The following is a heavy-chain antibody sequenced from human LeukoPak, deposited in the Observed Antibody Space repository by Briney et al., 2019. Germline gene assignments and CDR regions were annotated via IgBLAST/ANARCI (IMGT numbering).Heavy chain of an antibody. V-gene: IGHV4-34*01. CDR3: ARMTTGHDY. Sequence: SETLSLPCGVSGTSFTSYYWSWIRQTPGKGLEWIGEVNHSGYTNMNPSLKSRVTISVDTSKNQFSLMMTSVTAADTAVYFCARMTTGHDYWGQGILVTVSS. J-gene: IGHJ4*02. CDR2: VNHSGYT. D-gene: IGHD4-17*01. CDR1: GTSFTSYY.